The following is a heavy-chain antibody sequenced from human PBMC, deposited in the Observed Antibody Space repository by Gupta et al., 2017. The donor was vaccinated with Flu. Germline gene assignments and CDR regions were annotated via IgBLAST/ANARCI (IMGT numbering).Heavy chain of an antibody. D-gene: IGHD2-15*01. V-gene: IGHV1-2*06. CDR2: INTDSGDT. Sequence: QVQLVQSGAEVKNPGASVTVSCRASGYSFTDYYMHWVRHVPGQGLELMGRINTDSGDTDFAQKLQGRVTMTSDTSISTASMELNRLTSDDTAVYYCARPECKSGVCYSAQQWGQGTLVTVSS. CDR3: ARPECKSGVCYSAQQ. CDR1: GYSFTDYY. J-gene: IGHJ4*02.